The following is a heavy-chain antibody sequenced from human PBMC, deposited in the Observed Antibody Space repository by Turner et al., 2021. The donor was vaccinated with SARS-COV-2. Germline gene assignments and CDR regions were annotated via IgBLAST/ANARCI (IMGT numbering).Heavy chain of an antibody. J-gene: IGHJ5*02. CDR2: IYYSGSP. CDR3: ARLNYDFWSGYYTGWFDP. Sequence: QVQLLESGQGLVNPSETLAPACTVVGRCISRYDWCWIRQPPGKGLEWIGYIYYSGSPNYNPALKSRVTMSVDTSKNQCSLKLSSVTAADTAVYYCARLNYDFWSGYYTGWFDPWGQGTLVIVSS. V-gene: IGHV4-59*08. CDR1: GRCISRYD. D-gene: IGHD3-3*01.